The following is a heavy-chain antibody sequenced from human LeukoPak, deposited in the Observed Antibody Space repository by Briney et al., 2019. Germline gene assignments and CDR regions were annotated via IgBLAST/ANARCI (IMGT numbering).Heavy chain of an antibody. V-gene: IGHV1-18*01. CDR1: GYRFTDYD. D-gene: IGHD3-9*01. J-gene: IGHJ4*02. CDR3: ARTGHYQFDS. CDR2: VSIYNDNT. Sequence: ASVKVSCRASGYRFTDYDFSWERQAPGQGLEWLGWVSIYNDNTNYAREFEDRIAMTTDISTSTAYMELKSLTSDDTAVYFCARTGHYQFDSWGQGTLVTVSS.